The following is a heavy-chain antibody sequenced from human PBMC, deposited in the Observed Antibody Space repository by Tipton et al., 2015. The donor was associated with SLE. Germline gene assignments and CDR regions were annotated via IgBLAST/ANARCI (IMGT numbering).Heavy chain of an antibody. Sequence: TLSLTCNISGYSIITGYYWGWIRQPPGKGLEWIGIAYHSGSTYYNPSLESRVTISIDTSKNQFSLKLTSVTAADTAVYFCARDRSSVSDWGQGTQVIVSP. D-gene: IGHD5/OR15-5a*01. CDR2: AYHSGST. CDR1: GYSIITGYY. V-gene: IGHV4-38-2*02. CDR3: ARDRSSVSD. J-gene: IGHJ4*02.